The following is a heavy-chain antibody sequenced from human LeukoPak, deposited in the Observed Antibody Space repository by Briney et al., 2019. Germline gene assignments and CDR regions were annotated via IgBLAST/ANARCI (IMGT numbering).Heavy chain of an antibody. Sequence: GRSLRLPCATSGFTFSNYSMNWVRQAPGKGLEWVSYISGNSVIYYPDSVRGRFTISRDNAKNSLYLQMNSLRDEDTAVYYCAREGYYGAFDIWGQGTMVTVSS. CDR2: ISGNSVI. CDR3: AREGYYGAFDI. D-gene: IGHD3-10*01. CDR1: GFTFSNYS. J-gene: IGHJ3*02. V-gene: IGHV3-48*02.